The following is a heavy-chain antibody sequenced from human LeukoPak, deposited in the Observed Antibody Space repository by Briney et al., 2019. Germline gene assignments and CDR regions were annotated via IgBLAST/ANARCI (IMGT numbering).Heavy chain of an antibody. CDR1: GFTFSSYA. J-gene: IGHJ4*02. Sequence: GGSLRLSCAASGFTFSSYAMSWVRQAAGKGLEWVSTISGSGGSTYYADSVKGRFTISRDNSKNTLYLQMNSLRAEDTAVYYCARGHGAVAGYFDYWGQGTLVTVSS. CDR2: ISGSGGST. D-gene: IGHD6-19*01. V-gene: IGHV3-23*01. CDR3: ARGHGAVAGYFDY.